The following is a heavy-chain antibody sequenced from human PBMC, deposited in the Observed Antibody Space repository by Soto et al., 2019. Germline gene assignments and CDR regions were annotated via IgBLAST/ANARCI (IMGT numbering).Heavy chain of an antibody. CDR1: GYSLTELS. V-gene: IGHV1-24*01. J-gene: IGHJ4*02. Sequence: GASVKVSCKVSGYSLTELSMHWVRQAPGKGLEWMGGFDPEDGETIYAQKFQGRVTMTEDTSTDTAYMELSSLRSEDTAVYYCATGKFRDFWSGKFDDWGQGTLVTVSS. CDR3: ATGKFRDFWSGKFDD. D-gene: IGHD3-3*01. CDR2: FDPEDGET.